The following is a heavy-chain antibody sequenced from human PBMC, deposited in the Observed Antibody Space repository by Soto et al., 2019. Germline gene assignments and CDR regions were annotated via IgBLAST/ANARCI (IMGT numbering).Heavy chain of an antibody. J-gene: IGHJ6*03. Sequence: QVQLVESGGGVVQPGRSLSLSCAASGFSFSSYGMHWVRQAPGKGLQWVALISYDGSNKYYVDSVRGRFTISRDNSKNTLYLQMNSLRAEATAVYYCAKDDGGCNNYLHRYYYYMDFWGNGTTVTVSS. CDR3: AKDDGGCNNYLHRYYYYMDF. CDR1: GFSFSSYG. V-gene: IGHV3-30*18. D-gene: IGHD1-1*01. CDR2: ISYDGSNK.